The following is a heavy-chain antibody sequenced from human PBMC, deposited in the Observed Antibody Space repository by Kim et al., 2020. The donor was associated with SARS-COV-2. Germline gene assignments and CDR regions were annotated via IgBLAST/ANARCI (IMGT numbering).Heavy chain of an antibody. V-gene: IGHV3-48*02. D-gene: IGHD3-10*01. CDR3: ARGGDYYGSGRGFDY. Sequence: DSGMGRFTISRDKAKNSRYLQMDSRRDEDTAVYYCARGGDYYGSGRGFDYWGQGTLVTVSS. J-gene: IGHJ4*02.